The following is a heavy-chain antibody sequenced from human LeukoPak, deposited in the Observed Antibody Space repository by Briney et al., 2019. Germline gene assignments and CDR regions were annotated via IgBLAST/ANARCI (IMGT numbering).Heavy chain of an antibody. J-gene: IGHJ4*02. CDR3: ATREAVAGTFDY. Sequence: ASVKVSCKATGYTFTGYYMHWVRQAPGQGLEWMGWINPNSGGTNYAQKFQGRVTMTRDTSISTAYMELSRLRSDDTAVYYCATREAVAGTFDYWGQGTLVTVSS. CDR2: INPNSGGT. CDR1: GYTFTGYY. D-gene: IGHD6-19*01. V-gene: IGHV1-2*02.